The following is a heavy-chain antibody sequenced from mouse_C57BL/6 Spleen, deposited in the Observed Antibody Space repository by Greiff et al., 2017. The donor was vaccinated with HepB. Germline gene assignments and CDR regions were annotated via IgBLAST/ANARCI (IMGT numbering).Heavy chain of an antibody. V-gene: IGHV5-16*01. Sequence: EVKLMESEGGLVQPGSSMKLSCTASGFTFSDYYMAWVRQVPEKGLEWVANINYDGSSTYYLDSLKSRFIISSDNAKNILYLQMSSLKSEDTATYYCAREESYDYDVYYFDYWGQGTTLTVSS. J-gene: IGHJ2*01. CDR2: INYDGSST. D-gene: IGHD2-4*01. CDR3: AREESYDYDVYYFDY. CDR1: GFTFSDYY.